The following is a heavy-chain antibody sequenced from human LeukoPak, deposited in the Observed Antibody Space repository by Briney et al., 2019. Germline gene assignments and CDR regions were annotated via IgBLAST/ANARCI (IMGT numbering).Heavy chain of an antibody. CDR2: INPNSSVT. V-gene: IGHV1-2*02. CDR3: ARVRDRTKGYKFDH. CDR1: GYTFTGDY. D-gene: IGHD5-18*01. Sequence: ASVKVSCKASGYTFTGDYMHWVRQAPGQGLEWMGWINPNSSVTRYAQKFQGRVTMTRDTSISTAYMELRRLRSDDTAVYYCARVRDRTKGYKFDHWGQGTLVTVSS. J-gene: IGHJ4*02.